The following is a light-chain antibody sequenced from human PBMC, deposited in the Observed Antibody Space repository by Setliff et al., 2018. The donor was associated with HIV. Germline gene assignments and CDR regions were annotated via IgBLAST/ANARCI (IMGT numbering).Light chain of an antibody. CDR3: SSYTSSTPLYV. Sequence: LTQPASVSGSPGQSITLSCTGTSSDVGTYNFVSWYQQHPGKAPKLMIYDVSNRPSGVSNRFSGSKSGNTASLTISGLQAEDEADYYCSSYTSSTPLYVFGTGTKVTVL. CDR2: DVS. CDR1: SSDVGTYNF. V-gene: IGLV2-14*03. J-gene: IGLJ1*01.